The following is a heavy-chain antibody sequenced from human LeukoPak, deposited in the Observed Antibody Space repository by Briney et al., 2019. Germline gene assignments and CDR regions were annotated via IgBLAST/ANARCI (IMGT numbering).Heavy chain of an antibody. Sequence: GGSLRLSCAASGFTFSSYAMSWVRQAPGKGLEWVSAISGSGGSTCYADSVKGRFTISRDNSKNTLYLQMNSLRAEDTAVYYCATDIVVVPAAMHFDYWGQGTLVTVSS. J-gene: IGHJ4*02. CDR3: ATDIVVVPAAMHFDY. V-gene: IGHV3-23*01. D-gene: IGHD2-2*01. CDR2: ISGSGGST. CDR1: GFTFSSYA.